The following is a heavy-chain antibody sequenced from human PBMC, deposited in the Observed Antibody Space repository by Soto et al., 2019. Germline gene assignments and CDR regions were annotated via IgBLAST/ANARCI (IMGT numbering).Heavy chain of an antibody. CDR2: IYYSGST. J-gene: IGHJ3*02. CDR3: ARDARRPMITFGGVVGAFDI. CDR1: GGSISSYY. Sequence: PSETLSLTCTVSGGSISSYYWSWIRQPPGKGLEWIGYIYYSGSTNYNPSLKSRVTISVDTSKNQFSLKLSSVTAADTAVYYCARDARRPMITFGGVVGAFDIWGQGTMVTVSS. D-gene: IGHD3-16*01. V-gene: IGHV4-59*01.